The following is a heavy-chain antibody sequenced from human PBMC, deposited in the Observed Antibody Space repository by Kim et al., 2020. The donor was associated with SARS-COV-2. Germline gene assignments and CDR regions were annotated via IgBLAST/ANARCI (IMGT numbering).Heavy chain of an antibody. CDR3: AREGAIAGSIDF. Sequence: ASVKVSCEASGYTFISSYIHWVRQAPGQGFEWMGIINPNGLGTTYAQLFQDRLSMTKDTSTSTVYMELSSLRSGDTAVYYCAREGAIAGSIDFWGQGTLVTVSS. CDR2: INPNGLGT. CDR1: GYTFISSY. J-gene: IGHJ4*02. V-gene: IGHV1-46*01. D-gene: IGHD6-13*01.